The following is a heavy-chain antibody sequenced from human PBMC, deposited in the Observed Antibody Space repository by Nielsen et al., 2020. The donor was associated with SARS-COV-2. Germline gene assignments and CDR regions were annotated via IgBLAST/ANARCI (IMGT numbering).Heavy chain of an antibody. V-gene: IGHV3-30*04. CDR3: ARDRRSYGSGSYHYYYTMDV. D-gene: IGHD3-10*01. CDR1: GFTFSSYA. J-gene: IGHJ6*02. CDR2: ISYDGSNK. Sequence: GESLKISCAASGFTFSSYAMHWVRQDPGKGLEWVAVISYDGSNKYYAGSVKGRFTISRDNSKNTLYLQMNSLRPEDTAVFYCARDRRSYGSGSYHYYYTMDVWGQGTTVTVSS.